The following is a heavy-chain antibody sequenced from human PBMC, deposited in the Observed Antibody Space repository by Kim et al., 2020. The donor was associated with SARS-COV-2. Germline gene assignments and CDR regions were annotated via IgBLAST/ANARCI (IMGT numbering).Heavy chain of an antibody. CDR3: ARDLPVVYAGNYGMDV. V-gene: IGHV1-2*02. D-gene: IGHD2-8*02. Sequence: ASVKVSCKASGYTFTGYYMHWVRQAPGQRLEWMGRINPNSGGTNYAQKFQGRVTMTRDTSISTAYMELSRLRSDDTAVYYCARDLPVVYAGNYGMDVWGQGTTVTVSS. J-gene: IGHJ6*02. CDR2: INPNSGGT. CDR1: GYTFTGYY.